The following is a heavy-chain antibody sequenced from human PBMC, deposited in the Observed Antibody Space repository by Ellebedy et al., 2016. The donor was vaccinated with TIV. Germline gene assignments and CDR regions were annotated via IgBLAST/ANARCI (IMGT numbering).Heavy chain of an antibody. Sequence: AASVKVSCKASGYSFTSYGFSWARQAPGQGLEWMGWISAHNDNTNYAQKFQGRFTMTTNPSTTTAYMELTSLRSDDTAMYYCARRLRLMYSSGSFDYWGQGTPVTVSS. CDR2: ISAHNDNT. CDR1: GYSFTSYG. CDR3: ARRLRLMYSSGSFDY. J-gene: IGHJ4*02. D-gene: IGHD6-19*01. V-gene: IGHV1-18*01.